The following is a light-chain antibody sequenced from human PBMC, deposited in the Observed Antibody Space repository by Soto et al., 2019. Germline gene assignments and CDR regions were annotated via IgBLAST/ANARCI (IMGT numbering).Light chain of an antibody. CDR1: QSVSNY. V-gene: IGKV3-11*01. J-gene: IGKJ4*01. CDR3: QHRSNWPPIT. Sequence: EIVLTQSPATLSLSPGERATLSCRASQSVSNYLGWYQQKPGQAPRLLIYDASNRATGIPARFSGSGSGTDFTLTISSLEPEDFAVYYCQHRSNWPPITFGGGTKVEIK. CDR2: DAS.